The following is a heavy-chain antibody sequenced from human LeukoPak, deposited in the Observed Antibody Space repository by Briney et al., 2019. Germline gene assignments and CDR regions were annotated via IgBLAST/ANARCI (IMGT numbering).Heavy chain of an antibody. Sequence: PGGSLRLSCAASGFTFSSYGMHWVRQAPGKGLEWVAVISYDGSNKCYADSVKGRFTISRDNSKNTLYLQMNSLRAEDTAVYYCAKEGSVVPAAIYYYYGMDVWGQGTTVTVSS. V-gene: IGHV3-30*18. CDR1: GFTFSSYG. CDR2: ISYDGSNK. D-gene: IGHD2-2*01. CDR3: AKEGSVVPAAIYYYYGMDV. J-gene: IGHJ6*02.